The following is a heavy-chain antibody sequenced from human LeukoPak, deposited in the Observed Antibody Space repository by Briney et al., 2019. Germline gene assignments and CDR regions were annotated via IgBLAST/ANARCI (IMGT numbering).Heavy chain of an antibody. CDR3: AKLGEGYSSGWSKNYFDY. Sequence: GGSLRLSCAASGFTFSSYAMSWVRQAPGKGLEWVSAISGSGGSTYYADSVKGRFTISRDNSKNTLYLQMNSLRAEDTAVYYCAKLGEGYSSGWSKNYFDYWSQGTLVTVSS. V-gene: IGHV3-23*01. CDR2: ISGSGGST. J-gene: IGHJ4*02. CDR1: GFTFSSYA. D-gene: IGHD6-19*01.